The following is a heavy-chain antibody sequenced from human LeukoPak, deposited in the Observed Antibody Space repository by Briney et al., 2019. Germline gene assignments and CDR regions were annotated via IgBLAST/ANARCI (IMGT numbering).Heavy chain of an antibody. V-gene: IGHV2-5*02. J-gene: IGHJ4*02. CDR1: GFSLSTSGVG. Sequence: SGPTLVNPTQTLTLTCTFSGFSLSTSGVGVGWILQPPGKALEWLALIYWDDDKRYSPSLKSRLTITKDTSKNQVVLTMTNMDPVDTATYYCAHATYYYDSSGTDFDYWGQGTLVTVSS. CDR3: AHATYYYDSSGTDFDY. D-gene: IGHD3-22*01. CDR2: IYWDDDK.